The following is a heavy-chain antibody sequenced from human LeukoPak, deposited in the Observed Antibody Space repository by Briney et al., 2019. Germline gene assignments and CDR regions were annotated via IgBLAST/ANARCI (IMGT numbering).Heavy chain of an antibody. V-gene: IGHV3-23*01. CDR3: ARGGGCSGGSCYSTTLPFDY. CDR1: GFTFGSYA. D-gene: IGHD2-15*01. Sequence: GGSLRLSCAASGFTFGSYAMNWVRQAPGKGLEWVSLISGSGGSTYYADSVKGRFTISRDNSKNTLYLQMNSLRAEDTAVYYCARGGGCSGGSCYSTTLPFDYWGQGTLVTVSS. CDR2: ISGSGGST. J-gene: IGHJ4*02.